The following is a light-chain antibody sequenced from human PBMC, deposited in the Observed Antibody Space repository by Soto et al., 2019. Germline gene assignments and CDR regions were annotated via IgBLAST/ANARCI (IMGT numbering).Light chain of an antibody. CDR2: GAS. CDR3: QQYDNWPPLT. Sequence: ERVMTQSPATLSVSPGERAILSCRASKSVGSNLAWYQQKPGQAPKLLIYGASTRATGIPARFSGSGSGTEFTLSISSLQSEDFAIYYCQQYDNWPPLTFGGETMVEIK. CDR1: KSVGSN. J-gene: IGKJ4*01. V-gene: IGKV3-15*01.